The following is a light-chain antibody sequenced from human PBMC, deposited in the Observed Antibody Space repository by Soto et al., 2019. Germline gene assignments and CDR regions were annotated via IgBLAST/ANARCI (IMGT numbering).Light chain of an antibody. CDR3: QQSYTTPRT. Sequence: DIQMTQSPSTLSASVGDRVTITCRASQSISSWLAWYQQKPGKAPKLLIYAASTLQSGVPSRFSGSGSGTDFTLIISSLQPEDFATYYCQQSYTTPRTFGQGTRLEIK. CDR1: QSISSW. V-gene: IGKV1-39*01. J-gene: IGKJ5*01. CDR2: AAS.